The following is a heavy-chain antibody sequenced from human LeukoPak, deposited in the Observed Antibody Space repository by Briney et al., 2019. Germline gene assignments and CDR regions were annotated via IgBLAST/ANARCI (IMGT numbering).Heavy chain of an antibody. D-gene: IGHD6-13*01. CDR1: GGSINNYY. Sequence: SETLSLTCTVSGGSINNYYRSWIRQSPGKGLEWIGYIYYGVSTNYNPSLKSRVTISVDTSKNQFSLKLSSVTAADTAVYYCARGPPYSSSWFGYFDYWGQGTLVTVSS. V-gene: IGHV4-59*01. CDR2: IYYGVST. J-gene: IGHJ4*02. CDR3: ARGPPYSSSWFGYFDY.